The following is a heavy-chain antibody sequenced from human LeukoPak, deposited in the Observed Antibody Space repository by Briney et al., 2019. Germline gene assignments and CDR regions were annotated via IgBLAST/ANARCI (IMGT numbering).Heavy chain of an antibody. V-gene: IGHV3-43D*03. CDR2: INWDGGST. D-gene: IGHD2/OR15-2a*01. J-gene: IGHJ6*02. CDR1: GFTFDDYA. Sequence: PGGSLRLSCAASGFTFDDYAMYWVRQAPGKGLEWVSLINWDGGSTHYADSVKGRFTISRDNSKNSLYLQMNSLRTEDSTLYYCAKGGACNGTKCYIYYYNGVDVWGQGTTVTVSS. CDR3: AKGGACNGTKCYIYYYNGVDV.